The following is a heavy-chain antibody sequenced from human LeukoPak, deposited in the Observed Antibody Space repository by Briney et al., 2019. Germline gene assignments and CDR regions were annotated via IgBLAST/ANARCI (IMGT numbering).Heavy chain of an antibody. Sequence: TGGSLRLSCAASGFIFSSYWMHWVRHAPGKGLVWVSRINSDGSSTSYADSVKGRFTISRDNAKNTLYLQMNSLRAEDTAVYYCAREGSTRSDAFDIWGQGTMVTVSS. V-gene: IGHV3-74*01. CDR3: AREGSTRSDAFDI. J-gene: IGHJ3*02. CDR2: INSDGSST. D-gene: IGHD1-1*01. CDR1: GFIFSSYW.